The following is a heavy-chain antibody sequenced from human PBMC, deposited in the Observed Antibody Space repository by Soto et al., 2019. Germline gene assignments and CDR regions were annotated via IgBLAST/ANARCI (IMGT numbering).Heavy chain of an antibody. CDR2: IYSGGRT. CDR1: GFTVGNNY. J-gene: IGHJ4*02. D-gene: IGHD6-19*01. V-gene: IGHV3-66*01. Sequence: EVRLVESGGGLVQPGGSLRLSCAASGFTVGNNYMNWVRQAPGKGLEWVSVIYSGGRTDYADSVKGRFTISRDSSKNTLFLQMNSLRAEDTAIYYCAARAVAAPRWGQGTLVTVSS. CDR3: AARAVAAPR.